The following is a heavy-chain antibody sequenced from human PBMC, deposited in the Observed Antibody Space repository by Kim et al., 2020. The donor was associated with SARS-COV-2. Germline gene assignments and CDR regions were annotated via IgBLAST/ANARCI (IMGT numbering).Heavy chain of an antibody. V-gene: IGHV3-73*01. CDR1: GFTFSGSA. J-gene: IGHJ3*01. CDR3: TSVPGTTLASWDAFD. Sequence: GGSLRLSCAASGFTFSGSALHWVRQASGKGLEWVGRIRSKDNGYATAYAASLRGGSTTSREASKNMAYLQRNSRKTEDTAVYYCTSVPGTTLASWDAFD. CDR2: IRSKDNGYAT. D-gene: IGHD1-1*01.